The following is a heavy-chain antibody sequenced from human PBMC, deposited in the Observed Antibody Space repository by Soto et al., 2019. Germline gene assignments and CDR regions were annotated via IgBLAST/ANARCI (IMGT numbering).Heavy chain of an antibody. CDR2: IRGSPDSA. Sequence: EVQLLESGGGLVQPGGSLRLSCAASGFTFSSYAMTWVRQAPGKGLEWVSAIRGSPDSAHYADSVKGRFTISRDNSKNTLYLHMNRLRDEDTAVYYCAKEGYLYWYFDLWGRGALVTVSA. D-gene: IGHD5-12*01. CDR1: GFTFSSYA. V-gene: IGHV3-23*01. J-gene: IGHJ2*01. CDR3: AKEGYLYWYFDL.